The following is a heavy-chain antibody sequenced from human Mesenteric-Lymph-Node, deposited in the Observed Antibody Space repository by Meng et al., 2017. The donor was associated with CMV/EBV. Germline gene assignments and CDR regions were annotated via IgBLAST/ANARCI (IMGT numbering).Heavy chain of an antibody. V-gene: IGHV3-23*01. CDR3: ARKGSGGNSFDY. J-gene: IGHJ4*02. D-gene: IGHD4-23*01. CDR2: ISGSGGST. CDR1: GFTFSTYG. Sequence: GESLKISCAASGFTFSTYGMSWVRQAPGKGLEWVSAISGSGGSTYYADSVKGRCNISRDNSKNTLYLQMNSLRAEDTAVYYCARKGSGGNSFDYWGQGTLVTVSS.